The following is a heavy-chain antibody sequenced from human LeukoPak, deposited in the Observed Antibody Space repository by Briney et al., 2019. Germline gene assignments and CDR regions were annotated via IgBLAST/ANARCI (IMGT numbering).Heavy chain of an antibody. Sequence: PGGSLRLSCAASGFTFSNYWMSWVRQTPGKGLEWVANINQDGSEKYYVDSVKGRFTISRDNAKNSLYLQMNSLRADDTAVYYCARIRGITGTGWFDPWGQGTLVTVSS. J-gene: IGHJ5*02. CDR2: INQDGSEK. V-gene: IGHV3-7*03. CDR3: ARIRGITGTGWFDP. D-gene: IGHD1-20*01. CDR1: GFTFSNYW.